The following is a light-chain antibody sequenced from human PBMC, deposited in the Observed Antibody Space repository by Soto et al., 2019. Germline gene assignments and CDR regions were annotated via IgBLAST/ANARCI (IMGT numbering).Light chain of an antibody. J-gene: IGLJ1*01. V-gene: IGLV2-14*01. CDR1: SSDVGAYNY. Sequence: QSALTQPASVSGSLGQSITISCSGTSSDVGAYNYVSWYQQYPGKAPKLMIYHVTDRPSGVSNRFSDSKSGNTASLTISGLQAEDEADYYCCSYTTSNSFVFGAGTKRTVL. CDR2: HVT. CDR3: CSYTTSNSFV.